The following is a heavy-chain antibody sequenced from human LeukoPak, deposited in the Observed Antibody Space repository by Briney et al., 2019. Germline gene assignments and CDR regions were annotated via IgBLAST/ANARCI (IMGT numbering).Heavy chain of an antibody. V-gene: IGHV1-46*01. J-gene: IGHJ6*02. CDR3: ARAMTTGPYYYGMDV. D-gene: IGHD4-11*01. Sequence: ASVKVSCKASGYTFTSYYMHWVRQAPGQGLEWMGIINPSGGSTSYARKFQGRVTMTRDTSTSTVYMELSSLRSEDTAVYYCARAMTTGPYYYGMDVWGQGTTVTVSS. CDR1: GYTFTSYY. CDR2: INPSGGST.